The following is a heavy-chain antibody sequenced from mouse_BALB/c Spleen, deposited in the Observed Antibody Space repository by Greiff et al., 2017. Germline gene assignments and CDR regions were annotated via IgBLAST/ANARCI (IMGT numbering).Heavy chain of an antibody. CDR1: AYTFTSYW. CDR3: ARRLSTMITTWDY. CDR2: INPSTGYT. Sequence: QVQLKQSGAELAKPGASVKMSCKASAYTFTSYWMHWVNQRPGQGLEWIGYINPSTGYTEYNQKFKDKATLTADKSSSTAYMQLSSLTSEDSAVYYCARRLSTMITTWDYWGQGTTLTVSS. D-gene: IGHD2-4*01. V-gene: IGHV1-7*01. J-gene: IGHJ2*01.